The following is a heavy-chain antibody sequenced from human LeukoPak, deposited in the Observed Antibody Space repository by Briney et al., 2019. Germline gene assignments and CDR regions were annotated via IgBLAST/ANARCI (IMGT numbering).Heavy chain of an antibody. D-gene: IGHD1-26*01. Sequence: GGSLRLSCAASGFTFSSYAMHWVRQAPGKVLEWVAVISYDGSNKYYADSVKGRFTISRDNSKNTLYLQMNSLRADDTAVYYCARAKGDSRRNWFDTWGQGTLVTVSS. CDR1: GFTFSSYA. J-gene: IGHJ5*02. CDR2: ISYDGSNK. CDR3: ARAKGDSRRNWFDT. V-gene: IGHV3-30*04.